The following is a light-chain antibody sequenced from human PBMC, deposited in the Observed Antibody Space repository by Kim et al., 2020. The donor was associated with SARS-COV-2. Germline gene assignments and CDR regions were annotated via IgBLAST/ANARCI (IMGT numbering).Light chain of an antibody. CDR3: QSYDSSLSGSV. CDR2: GNS. J-gene: IGLJ3*02. Sequence: WVTYDCTGGSSNIGAGYDVHWYQQLLGTAPKLLIYGNSNRPSGVPDRFSGSKSGTSASLAITGLQAEDEADYYCQSYDSSLSGSVFGGGTQLTVL. V-gene: IGLV1-40*01. CDR1: SSNIGAGYD.